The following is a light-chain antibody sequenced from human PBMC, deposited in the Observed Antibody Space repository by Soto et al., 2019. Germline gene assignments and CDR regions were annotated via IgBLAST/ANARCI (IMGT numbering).Light chain of an antibody. CDR1: SSDVGAYDY. V-gene: IGLV2-14*03. CDR3: ASHTTTNTRV. J-gene: IGLJ1*01. Sequence: QSALTQPASVSGSPGQSIAISCTGTSSDVGAYDYASWYQQHPDRAPRLVIYEVSNRPSGVSNRFSGSKSVNTATLTISGLQAEDEADYYCASHTTTNTRVFGTGTKVTVL. CDR2: EVS.